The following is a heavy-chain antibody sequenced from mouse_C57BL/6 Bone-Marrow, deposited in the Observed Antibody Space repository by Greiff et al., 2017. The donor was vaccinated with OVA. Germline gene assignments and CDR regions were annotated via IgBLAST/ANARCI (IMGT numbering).Heavy chain of an antibody. V-gene: IGHV5-17*01. Sequence: EVKLMESGGGLVKPGGSLKLSCAASGFTFSDYGMHWVRQAPEKGLEWVAYISSGSSTNYYADTVKGRFTISRDNAKNTLFLQMTSLRSEDTAMYYCARINYWYIDDWGTGTTVTVSS. CDR3: ARINYWYIDD. J-gene: IGHJ1*03. CDR1: GFTFSDYG. CDR2: ISSGSSTN.